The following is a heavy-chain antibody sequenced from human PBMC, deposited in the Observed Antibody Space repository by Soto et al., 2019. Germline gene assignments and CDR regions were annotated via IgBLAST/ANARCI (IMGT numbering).Heavy chain of an antibody. D-gene: IGHD3-10*01. CDR2: INAGNGNT. CDR1: GYTFTSYA. CDR3: ARVLPILYYGSGSSGYFDY. V-gene: IGHV1-3*01. J-gene: IGHJ4*02. Sequence: ASVKVSRKASGYTFTSYAMHWVRPAPGQKLEWMGWINAGNGNTKYSQNFQGRVTITRDTSASTAYMELSSLRSEDTAVYYCARVLPILYYGSGSSGYFDYWGQGTLVTVSS.